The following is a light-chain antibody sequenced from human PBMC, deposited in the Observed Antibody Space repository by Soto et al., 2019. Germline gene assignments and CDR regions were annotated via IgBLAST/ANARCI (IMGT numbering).Light chain of an antibody. CDR3: QQYGSSPPVT. V-gene: IGKV3-20*01. Sequence: EIVLTQSPGTLSLSPGERATLSCRASQSVSSSYLAWYQQKPGQAPRLLIYGASSRATGIPDRFSGSGSGTHFTLTISRLEPEDFAVYYCQQYGSSPPVTFGPGTKVDIK. CDR1: QSVSSSY. CDR2: GAS. J-gene: IGKJ3*01.